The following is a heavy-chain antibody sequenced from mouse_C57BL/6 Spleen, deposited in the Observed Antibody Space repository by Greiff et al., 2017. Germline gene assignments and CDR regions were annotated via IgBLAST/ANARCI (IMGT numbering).Heavy chain of an antibody. J-gene: IGHJ4*01. CDR3: ASYYGSSYGAMDY. CDR2: IYPRDGST. Sequence: VQGVESGPELVKPGASVKLSCKASGYTFTSYDINWVKQRPGQGLEWIGWIYPRDGSTKYNEKFKGKATLTVDTSSSTAYMELHSLTSEDSAVYFCASYYGSSYGAMDYWGQGTSVTVSS. V-gene: IGHV1-85*01. CDR1: GYTFTSYD. D-gene: IGHD1-1*01.